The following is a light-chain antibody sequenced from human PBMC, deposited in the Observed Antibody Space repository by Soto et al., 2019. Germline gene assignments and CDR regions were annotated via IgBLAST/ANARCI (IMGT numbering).Light chain of an antibody. CDR2: GNT. J-gene: IGLJ2*01. CDR3: QSYDSNLGGHVV. CDR1: SSNIGAGYE. V-gene: IGLV1-40*01. Sequence: QSVLTQPPSVSGAPGQRVTISCTGSSSNIGAGYEVHWYQQLPGTAPRLLIYGNTNRPSGVPDRFSASKSGTAASLAITGLQAEDEADYHCQSYDSNLGGHVVFGGGTKLTVL.